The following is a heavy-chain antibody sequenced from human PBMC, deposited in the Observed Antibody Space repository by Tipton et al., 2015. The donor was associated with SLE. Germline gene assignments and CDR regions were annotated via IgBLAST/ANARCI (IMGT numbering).Heavy chain of an antibody. Sequence: TLSLTCTVSGGSISTYYWSWIRQPPGKGLEWIGYIHYSRSTNYNPSLKSRVTISVDTSKNQFSLRLSSVTAADTAVYYCARGGRGYSSSWLDSWGQGTLVTVSS. J-gene: IGHJ4*02. CDR1: GGSISTYY. CDR2: IHYSRST. V-gene: IGHV4-59*01. CDR3: ARGGRGYSSSWLDS. D-gene: IGHD6-13*01.